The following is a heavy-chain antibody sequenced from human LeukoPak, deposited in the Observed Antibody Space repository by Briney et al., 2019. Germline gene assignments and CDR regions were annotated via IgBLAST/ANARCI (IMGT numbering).Heavy chain of an antibody. Sequence: GPALRLSCAGSVFIFISYAMNWVRHAPGKGLEWVSSFSGRGSYIPYADSMKGRFTISKDNAKKSVYLHMSRLSAEDTAVYDCARGVGSGDYVAYAFDFWGRGTTVSVS. CDR2: FSGRGSYI. J-gene: IGHJ3*01. CDR1: VFIFISYA. D-gene: IGHD4/OR15-4a*01. CDR3: ARGVGSGDYVAYAFDF. V-gene: IGHV3-21*01.